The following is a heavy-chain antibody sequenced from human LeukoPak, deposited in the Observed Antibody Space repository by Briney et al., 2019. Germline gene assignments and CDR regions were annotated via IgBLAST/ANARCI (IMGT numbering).Heavy chain of an antibody. CDR1: GFTFSSYG. CDR2: ISYDGGDR. D-gene: IGHD3-22*01. CDR3: VKDARYHYDSSGYLDY. Sequence: QTGGSLRLSCAAAGFTFSSYGIHWVRQAPGKGLEWVALISYDGGDRFYADSVKGRFTISRDNSKNTLYLQMNSLRAEDTAVYFCVKDARYHYDSSGYLDYWGQGTLVTVSS. J-gene: IGHJ4*02. V-gene: IGHV3-30*18.